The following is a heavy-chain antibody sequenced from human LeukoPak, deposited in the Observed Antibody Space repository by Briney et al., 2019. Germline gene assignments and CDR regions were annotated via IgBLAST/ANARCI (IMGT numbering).Heavy chain of an antibody. Sequence: GGSLRLSCAASGFSSSTYWMSWVRQIPEKGLEFVANIDQGGSVRNYMDSLKGRCTISRDNAKKSLYLEINSLRADDTAVYYCARDPESSSFDLWGRGALVTVSS. CDR1: GFSSSTYW. CDR2: IDQGGSVR. V-gene: IGHV3-7*01. D-gene: IGHD6-13*01. J-gene: IGHJ4*02. CDR3: ARDPESSSFDL.